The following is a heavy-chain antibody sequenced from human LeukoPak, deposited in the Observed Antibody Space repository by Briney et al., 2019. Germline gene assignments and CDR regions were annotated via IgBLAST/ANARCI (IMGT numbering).Heavy chain of an antibody. Sequence: PSGTLSLTCAVSGGSISSSNWWSWVRQPPGKGLEWIGEIYHSGSTNYNPSFKSRVTISVDKSKNQFSLKLSSVTAADTAVYYCARGYCSGGSCYFFDYWGQGTLVTVSS. V-gene: IGHV4-4*02. D-gene: IGHD2-15*01. CDR2: IYHSGST. J-gene: IGHJ4*02. CDR3: ARGYCSGGSCYFFDY. CDR1: GGSISSSNW.